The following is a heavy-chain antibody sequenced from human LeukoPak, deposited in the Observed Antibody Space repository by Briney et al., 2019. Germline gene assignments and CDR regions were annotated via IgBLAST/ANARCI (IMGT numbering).Heavy chain of an antibody. CDR1: GFTFSSSA. CDR2: ISGSGGST. V-gene: IGHV3-23*01. J-gene: IGHJ3*02. D-gene: IGHD1-26*01. Sequence: GGSLRLSCVASGFTFSSSAMNWVRQAPGKGLEWVSAISGSGGSTYYADSVKGRFTISRDNSKNTLYLQMNGLRAEDTAVYYCAKALGAFDIWGQGTMVTVSS. CDR3: AKALGAFDI.